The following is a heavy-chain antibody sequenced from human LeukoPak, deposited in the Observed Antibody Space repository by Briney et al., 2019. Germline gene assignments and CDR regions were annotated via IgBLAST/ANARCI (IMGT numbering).Heavy chain of an antibody. J-gene: IGHJ4*02. V-gene: IGHV4-34*01. CDR1: GGSFSGYY. D-gene: IGHD4-17*01. CDR2: INHSGST. Sequence: SETLSLTCAVYGGSFSGYYWSWIRQPPGKGREWIGEINHSGSTNYNPSLKSRVTISVDTSKNQFSLKLSSVTAADTAVYYCARGYGDYDEAFDYWGQGTLVTVSS. CDR3: ARGYGDYDEAFDY.